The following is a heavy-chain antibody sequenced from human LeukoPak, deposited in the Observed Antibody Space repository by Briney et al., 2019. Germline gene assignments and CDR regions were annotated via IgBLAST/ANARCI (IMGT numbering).Heavy chain of an antibody. V-gene: IGHV5-51*01. CDR3: SRPLRAGDWSDI. J-gene: IGHJ3*02. CDR2: IYPGDSDT. Sequence: GESLKISCKGSGYSFSGYWIAWVRQMPGKGLEWMGIIYPGDSDTRYSPSFQGQVTISADNSITTAYLQWSSLKASDTAMYYCSRPLRAGDWSDIWGQGTLVTVSS. CDR1: GYSFSGYW. D-gene: IGHD3-10*01.